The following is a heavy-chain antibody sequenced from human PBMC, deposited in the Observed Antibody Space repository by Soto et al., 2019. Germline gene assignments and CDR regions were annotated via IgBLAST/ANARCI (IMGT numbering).Heavy chain of an antibody. Sequence: LRLSCAASGFTFSSYGMHWVRQAPGKGLEWVGRIKSKSVGGTTEYAESVKGRFTISRDDSKNMLFLQLSSLKTEDTAAYFCTTGVYYGGKVVDYWGQGTLVTVS. CDR2: IKSKSVGGTT. J-gene: IGHJ4*02. V-gene: IGHV3-15*01. CDR1: GFTFSSYG. D-gene: IGHD4-17*01. CDR3: TTGVYYGGKVVDY.